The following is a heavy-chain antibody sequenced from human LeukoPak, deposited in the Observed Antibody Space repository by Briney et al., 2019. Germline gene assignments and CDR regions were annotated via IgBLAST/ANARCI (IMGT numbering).Heavy chain of an antibody. Sequence: SSQTLSLTCTVSGGSISSGSYYWSWIRQPPGKGLEWIGSIYYSGSTYYNPSLKSRVTISVDTSKNQFSLKLSSVTAADTAVYYCARDTRLWFGGYGLYYFDYWGQGTLVTVSS. CDR3: ARDTRLWFGGYGLYYFDY. D-gene: IGHD3-10*01. CDR1: GGSISSGSYY. CDR2: IYYSGST. J-gene: IGHJ4*02. V-gene: IGHV4-39*07.